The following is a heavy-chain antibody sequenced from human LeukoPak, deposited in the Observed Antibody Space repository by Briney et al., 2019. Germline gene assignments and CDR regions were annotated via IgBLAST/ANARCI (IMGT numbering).Heavy chain of an antibody. V-gene: IGHV3-30-3*01. Sequence: GGSLRLSCAASGFTFSSYAMHWVRQAPGKGLEWVAVISYDGSNKYYADSVKGRFTISRDNSKNTLYLQMNSLRAEDTAVYYCARGPYYDFWSGYQQDYWGQGTLVTVSS. CDR1: GFTFSSYA. CDR2: ISYDGSNK. J-gene: IGHJ4*02. CDR3: ARGPYYDFWSGYQQDY. D-gene: IGHD3-3*01.